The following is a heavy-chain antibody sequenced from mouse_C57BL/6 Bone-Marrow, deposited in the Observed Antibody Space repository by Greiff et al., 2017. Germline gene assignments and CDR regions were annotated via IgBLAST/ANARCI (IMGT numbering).Heavy chain of an antibody. CDR2: IYPGDGDT. CDR1: GYAFSSSW. Sequence: VKLVESGPELVKPGASVKISCKASGYAFSSSWMNWVKQRPGKGLEWIGRIYPGDGDTNYNGKFKGKATLTADKSSSTAYMQLSSLTSEDSAVYFCARSKLLRYYFDYWGQGTTLTVSA. D-gene: IGHD1-1*01. CDR3: ARSKLLRYYFDY. J-gene: IGHJ2*01. V-gene: IGHV1-82*01.